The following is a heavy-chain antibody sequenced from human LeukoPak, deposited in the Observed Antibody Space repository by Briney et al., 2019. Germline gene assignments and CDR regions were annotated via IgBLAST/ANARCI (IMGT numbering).Heavy chain of an antibody. CDR1: GFTVSGNY. D-gene: IGHD3-10*01. Sequence: PGGSLRLSCAASGFTVSGNYMSWVRQAPGKGLEWISLIYSGGSTYYADSVKGRFTISRDNSKNTVYLQMNSLRAEDTAVYYCAGRSYYGSGSYSPYWGQGTLVTVSS. V-gene: IGHV3-53*01. CDR3: AGRSYYGSGSYSPY. CDR2: IYSGGST. J-gene: IGHJ4*02.